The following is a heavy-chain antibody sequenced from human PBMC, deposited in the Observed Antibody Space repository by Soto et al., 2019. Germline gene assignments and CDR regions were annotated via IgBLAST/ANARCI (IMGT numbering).Heavy chain of an antibody. D-gene: IGHD5-18*01. CDR1: GGIFSSYT. CDR2: IIPIFGSA. Sequence: QVQLLQSGAEVKKPGSSVKVSCKASGGIFSSYTINWLRQAPGQGLEWLGWIIPIFGSANYAQKLQGRVTITADESTSTAYMELSSLSSEETAVYYCASMSNTGMVTTRYYGMDVWGQGSTVTVSS. CDR3: ASMSNTGMVTTRYYGMDV. J-gene: IGHJ6*02. V-gene: IGHV1-69*01.